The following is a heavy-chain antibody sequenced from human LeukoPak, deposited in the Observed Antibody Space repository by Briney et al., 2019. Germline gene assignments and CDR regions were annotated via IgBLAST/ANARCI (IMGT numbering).Heavy chain of an antibody. CDR1: GGSISSNSYY. D-gene: IGHD3-10*01. V-gene: IGHV4-39*01. Sequence: PSETLSLTCTVSGGSISSNSYYWGWIRQPPGKGPEWIGSMHYSGSTYYNPSLKSRVTISVDTSKNQFSLKLSSVTAADTAVYYCARGGFRGVIVYFDYWGQGTLVTVSS. CDR2: MHYSGST. CDR3: ARGGFRGVIVYFDY. J-gene: IGHJ4*02.